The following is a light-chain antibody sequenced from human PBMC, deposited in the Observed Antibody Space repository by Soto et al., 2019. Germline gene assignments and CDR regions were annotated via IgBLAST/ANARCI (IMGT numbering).Light chain of an antibody. CDR2: DAS. J-gene: IGKJ3*01. CDR1: QSISSW. Sequence: DIQMTQSPSTLSASVGDRVTITCRASQSISSWLAWYQQKPGKAPKLLIYDASSLESGVPSRFSGSGSGTEFTLTISSLQPDDFATYYCQKYNSWLRLFAFGPGTKVESK. CDR3: QKYNSWLRLFA. V-gene: IGKV1-5*01.